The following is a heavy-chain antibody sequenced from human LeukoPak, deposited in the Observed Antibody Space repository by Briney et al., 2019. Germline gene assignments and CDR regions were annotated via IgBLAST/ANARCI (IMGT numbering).Heavy chain of an antibody. J-gene: IGHJ4*02. Sequence: PGRSLRLSCAASGFTFSNYGMHWVRQAPGKGLELVAFISYDGSNKYYADSVKGRFTISRDNSKNTLFLQMNSLRAEDTALYYCARAGYSFGQFYFDYWGQGTLVTVSS. CDR2: ISYDGSNK. CDR1: GFTFSNYG. CDR3: ARAGYSFGQFYFDY. V-gene: IGHV3-30*03. D-gene: IGHD5-18*01.